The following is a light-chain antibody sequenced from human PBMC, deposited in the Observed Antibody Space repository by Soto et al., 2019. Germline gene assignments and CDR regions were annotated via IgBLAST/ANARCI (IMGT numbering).Light chain of an antibody. CDR3: QHCDTYWA. V-gene: IGKV1-5*01. J-gene: IGKJ1*01. Sequence: DIPMTQSPSTLSASLGDRVTITCRARRNIERWLAGYQQKPGRAPKLLISDASTLETGVPSRFSGDGSGTEFTLTISNLQADDFATYYCQHCDTYWAFGPGTRVEVE. CDR1: RNIERW. CDR2: DAS.